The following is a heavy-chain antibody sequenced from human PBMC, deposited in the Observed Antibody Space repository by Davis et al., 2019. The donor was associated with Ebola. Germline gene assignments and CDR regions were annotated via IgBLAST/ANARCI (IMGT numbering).Heavy chain of an antibody. CDR3: ARTSSGSYFN. Sequence: MPSETLSLTCTVSGGSISSYYWSWIRQPPGKGLEWIGYINYSGSTNYNPSLKSRITISVDTSKNQFSLKLSSVTAADTAVYYCARTSSGSYFNWGQGTLVTVSS. D-gene: IGHD1-26*01. CDR1: GGSISSYY. V-gene: IGHV4-59*01. J-gene: IGHJ4*02. CDR2: INYSGST.